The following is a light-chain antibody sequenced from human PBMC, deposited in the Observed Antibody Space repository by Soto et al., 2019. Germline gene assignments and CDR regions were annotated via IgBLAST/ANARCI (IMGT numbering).Light chain of an antibody. CDR1: QSVLYSSNNKNY. CDR2: WAS. Sequence: DIVMTQSPDSLAASLGERATINCKSSQSVLYSSNNKNYLAWYQQKPGQPPKLLIYWASTRKSGVPDRFSGSGSGTDFTLTISSLQAEDVAVYYCQQYSSTPTFGQGTNLEIK. CDR3: QQYSSTPT. V-gene: IGKV4-1*01. J-gene: IGKJ2*01.